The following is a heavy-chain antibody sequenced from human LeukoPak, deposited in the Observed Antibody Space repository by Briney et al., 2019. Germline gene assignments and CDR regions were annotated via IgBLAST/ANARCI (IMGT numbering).Heavy chain of an antibody. CDR3: VKWRGQRAFDI. CDR1: GFTFDDYA. Sequence: PGGSLRLSCAASGFTFDDYAMHWVRQAPGKGLEWVSLISGDGFSTYYGDSVKGRFTISRDNTKNSLDLQMSSLRTEDTALYYCVKWRGQRAFDIWGQGTMVTVSS. J-gene: IGHJ3*02. D-gene: IGHD3-3*01. V-gene: IGHV3-43*02. CDR2: ISGDGFST.